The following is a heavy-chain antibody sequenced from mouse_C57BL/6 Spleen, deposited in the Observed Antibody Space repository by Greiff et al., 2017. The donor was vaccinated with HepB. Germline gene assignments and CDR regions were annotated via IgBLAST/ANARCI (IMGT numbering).Heavy chain of an antibody. CDR1: GYTFTDYY. V-gene: IGHV1-26*01. CDR2: INPNNGGT. D-gene: IGHD2-4*01. J-gene: IGHJ1*03. CDR3: ARNYDDEGYFDV. Sequence: EVQLQQSGPELVKPGASVKISCKASGYTFTDYYMNWVKQSHGKSLEWIGDINPNNGGTSYNQKFKGKATLTVDKSSSTAYMELRSLTSEDSAVYYCARNYDDEGYFDVWGTGTTVTVSS.